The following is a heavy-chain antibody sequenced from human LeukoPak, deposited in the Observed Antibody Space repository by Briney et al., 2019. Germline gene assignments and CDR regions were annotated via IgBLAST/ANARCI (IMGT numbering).Heavy chain of an antibody. D-gene: IGHD5-12*01. CDR1: GGTFSSYA. Sequence: SVKVSCKASGGTFSSYAISWVRQAPGQGLEWMGGIIPIFGTANYAQKFQGRVTITADESTSTAYMELSSLRSEDTAVYYCARRGYSGYDRKDYYYYYMDVWGKGTTVTVSS. CDR3: ARRGYSGYDRKDYYYYYMDV. J-gene: IGHJ6*03. CDR2: IIPIFGTA. V-gene: IGHV1-69*13.